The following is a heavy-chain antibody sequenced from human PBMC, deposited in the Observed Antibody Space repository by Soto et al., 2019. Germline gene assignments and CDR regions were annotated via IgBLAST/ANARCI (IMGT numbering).Heavy chain of an antibody. CDR3: ARDRVPSGSYPGGY. D-gene: IGHD1-26*01. V-gene: IGHV3-30-3*01. Sequence: QVQLVESGGGVVQPGRSLRLSCAASGFTFSSYAMHWVRQAPGKGLEWVAVISYDGSNKYYADSVKGRFTISSDNSKNTLYLQMNSLRAADTAVYYCARDRVPSGSYPGGYWGQGPLVTVSA. CDR2: ISYDGSNK. CDR1: GFTFSSYA. J-gene: IGHJ4*02.